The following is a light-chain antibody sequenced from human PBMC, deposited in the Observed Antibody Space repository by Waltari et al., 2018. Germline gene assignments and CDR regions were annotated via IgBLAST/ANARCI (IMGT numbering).Light chain of an antibody. V-gene: IGLV1-44*01. CDR3: AAWDDSLHGHWV. CDR1: TSNIGSNV. J-gene: IGLJ3*02. CDR2: RSD. Sequence: QSVLTQPPSASGTPGQRVTISCSGSTSNIGSNVVTWYQQFPGKAPKLLIYRSDQRPSGVPDRFSGSKSGTSASLAISGLQSEDEADYYCAAWDDSLHGHWVFGGGTKVNVL.